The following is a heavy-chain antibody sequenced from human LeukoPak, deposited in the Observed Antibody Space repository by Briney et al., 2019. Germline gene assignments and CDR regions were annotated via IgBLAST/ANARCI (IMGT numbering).Heavy chain of an antibody. CDR3: AREGYYGSGSPPSLYFDY. V-gene: IGHV3-30-3*01. CDR1: GFTFRNYV. D-gene: IGHD3-10*01. CDR2: TASDLNVK. J-gene: IGHJ4*02. Sequence: GGSLRLSCAASGFTFRNYVIHWVRQAPGNGLEWVAVTASDLNVKLYADSVKGRFTSSRDNSRSTLYLQMNSLRPEDTAIYYCAREGYYGSGSPPSLYFDYWGQGTLVTVSS.